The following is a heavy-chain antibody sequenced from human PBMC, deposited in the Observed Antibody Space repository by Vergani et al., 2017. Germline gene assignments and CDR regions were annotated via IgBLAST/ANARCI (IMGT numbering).Heavy chain of an antibody. D-gene: IGHD6-19*01. CDR2: INHSGSS. J-gene: IGHJ6*03. Sequence: QVQLQQWGAGLLKPSETLSLTCAVYGGSFSGYYWSWIRQHPGKGLEWIGEINHSGSSNYNPSLKSRVTISVDTSKNQFSLKLSSATAADTAVYYCARVRKKEWLVRGGYYYMDVWGKGTTVTVSS. CDR1: GGSFSGYY. CDR3: ARVRKKEWLVRGGYYYMDV. V-gene: IGHV4-34*01.